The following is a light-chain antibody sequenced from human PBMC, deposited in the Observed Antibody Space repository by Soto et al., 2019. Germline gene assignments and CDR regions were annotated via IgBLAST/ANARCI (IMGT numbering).Light chain of an antibody. CDR1: QNIDNK. CDR2: GAS. Sequence: EIVMTQSPATLSVSPGDRVTLSCRASQNIDNKLAWYQQRPGQPPRLLIYGASTRANGIPARFSGSGSGTEFTLTISSLQSEDFAVYCCQQYNNWHPLTFGGGTKVEIK. CDR3: QQYNNWHPLT. V-gene: IGKV3D-15*01. J-gene: IGKJ4*01.